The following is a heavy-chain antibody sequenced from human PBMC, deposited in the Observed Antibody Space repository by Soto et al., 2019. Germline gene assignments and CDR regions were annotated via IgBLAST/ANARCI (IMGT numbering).Heavy chain of an antibody. CDR1: GFTFSTYA. D-gene: IGHD3-3*01. CDR2: ISGGGGNV. Sequence: EVQLLESGGGLVQPGGSLRLSCAASGFTFSTYAMSWVRQAPGKGLEWVSAISGGGGNVNYADSVKGRFTISRDNSRTGVYLEMRSLRAEDTAMYYCAKYDFWSSYYIGDSFEYWGQGTLVTVSS. V-gene: IGHV3-23*01. CDR3: AKYDFWSSYYIGDSFEY. J-gene: IGHJ4*02.